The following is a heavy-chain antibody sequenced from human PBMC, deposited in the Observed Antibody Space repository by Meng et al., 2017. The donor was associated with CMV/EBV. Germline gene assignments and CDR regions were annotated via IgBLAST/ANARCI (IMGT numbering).Heavy chain of an antibody. J-gene: IGHJ5*02. CDR2: IYSGGST. D-gene: IGHD4/OR15-4a*01. Sequence: GESLKISCAASGFTVSSNYMSWVRQAPGKGLEWVSVIYSGGSTYYADSVKGRFTISRDNSKNTLYLQMNSLRAEDTAVYYCASMVVTRGWFEPWGQGTLVTV. CDR1: GFTVSSNY. V-gene: IGHV3-53*01. CDR3: ASMVVTRGWFEP.